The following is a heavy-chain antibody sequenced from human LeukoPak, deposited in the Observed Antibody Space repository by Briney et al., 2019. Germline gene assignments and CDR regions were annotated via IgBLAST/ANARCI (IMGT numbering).Heavy chain of an antibody. Sequence: SETLSLTCTVSGDSISSRSYYWGWIRQPPGQGLEWIGHISYTGSTYYNPSLKSRVTISVDTSKNQFSLQLRSVTAADTAVYYCARDRYYEPLDYWGQGTLVTVSS. D-gene: IGHD3-22*01. J-gene: IGHJ4*02. V-gene: IGHV4-39*07. CDR2: ISYTGST. CDR1: GDSISSRSYY. CDR3: ARDRYYEPLDY.